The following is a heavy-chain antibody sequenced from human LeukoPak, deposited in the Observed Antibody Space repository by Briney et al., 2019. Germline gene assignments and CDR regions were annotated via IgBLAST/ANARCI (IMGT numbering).Heavy chain of an antibody. CDR3: ARVFDS. V-gene: IGHV4-39*06. CDR1: GGSVSTSGYY. Sequence: SETLSLTCTVSGGSVSTSGYYSGWLRQSPVKGLEWIGDVFYTGKTNYNPSLRGRATISIDTSKNQFPLKLTYVTAADSAVYYCARVFDSWGQGTLVTVSS. CDR2: VFYTGKT. J-gene: IGHJ4*02.